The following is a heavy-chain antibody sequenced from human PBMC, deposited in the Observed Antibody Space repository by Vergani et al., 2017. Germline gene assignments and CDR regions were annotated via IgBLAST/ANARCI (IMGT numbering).Heavy chain of an antibody. Sequence: VQLVESGGGLVQPGGSLRLSCAASGFTFSSYGMHWVRRAPGKGLEWVAVIWYDGSNKYYADSVKGRFTISRDNSKNTLYLQMNSLRAEDTAVYYCARDGPGMDVWGQGTTVTVSS. J-gene: IGHJ6*02. CDR3: ARDGPGMDV. CDR2: IWYDGSNK. V-gene: IGHV3-33*08. CDR1: GFTFSSYG.